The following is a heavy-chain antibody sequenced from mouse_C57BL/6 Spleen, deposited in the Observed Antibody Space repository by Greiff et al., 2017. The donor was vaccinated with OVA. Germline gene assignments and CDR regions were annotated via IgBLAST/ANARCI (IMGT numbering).Heavy chain of an antibody. Sequence: QVTLKESGPGLVQPSQSLSITCTVSGFSLTSYGVHWVRQSPGKGLEWLGVIWRGGSTDYNAAFISRLCISKDNSKSQVFFKMNSLQADDTAIYYCARNDYDYDVFAYWGQGTLVTVSA. D-gene: IGHD2-4*01. CDR2: IWRGGST. CDR1: GFSLTSYG. CDR3: ARNDYDYDVFAY. V-gene: IGHV2-2*01. J-gene: IGHJ3*01.